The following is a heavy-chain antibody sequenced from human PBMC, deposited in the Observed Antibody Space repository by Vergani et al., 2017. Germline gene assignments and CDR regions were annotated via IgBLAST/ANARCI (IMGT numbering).Heavy chain of an antibody. Sequence: QVQLQESGPGLVKPSETLSLTCTVSNDSVSNTFYYWGWIRQTPGNGLEWIGSIYYSGSTYYNPSLESRVNMSVDTSKSQFSLKLTSVTAGDTAVYFCARELSYYYGSGSDDYNPYYYEGMDVWGPGTTVTVSS. V-gene: IGHV4-39*07. J-gene: IGHJ6*02. CDR2: IYYSGST. CDR3: ARELSYYYGSGSDDYNPYYYEGMDV. D-gene: IGHD3-10*01. CDR1: NDSVSNTFYY.